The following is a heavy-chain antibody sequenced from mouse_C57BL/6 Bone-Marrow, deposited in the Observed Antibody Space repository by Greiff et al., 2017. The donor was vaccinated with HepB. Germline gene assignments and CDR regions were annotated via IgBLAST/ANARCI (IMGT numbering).Heavy chain of an antibody. D-gene: IGHD2-12*01. CDR1: GFTFSSYA. Sequence: EVKLMESGEGLVKPGGSLKLSCAASGFTFSSYAMSWVRQTPEKRLEWVAYISSGGDYIYYADTVKGRFTISRDNARNTLYLQMSSLKSEDTAMYYCTREYSPYFDYWGQGTTLTVSS. J-gene: IGHJ2*01. CDR2: ISSGGDYI. V-gene: IGHV5-9-1*02. CDR3: TREYSPYFDY.